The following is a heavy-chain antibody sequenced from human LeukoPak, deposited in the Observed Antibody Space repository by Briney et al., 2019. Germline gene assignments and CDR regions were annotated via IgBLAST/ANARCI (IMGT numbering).Heavy chain of an antibody. CDR3: ARGQRTRFFDL. CDR1: GFTFDDYG. CDR2: IYYSGST. V-gene: IGHV4-59*08. J-gene: IGHJ2*01. D-gene: IGHD3-10*01. Sequence: GSLRLSCAASGFTFDDYGMSWVRQAPGKGLEWIGYIYYSGSTNYNPSLKSRVTISVDTSKNQFSLKLSSVTAADTAVYYCARGQRTRFFDLWGRGTLVTVSS.